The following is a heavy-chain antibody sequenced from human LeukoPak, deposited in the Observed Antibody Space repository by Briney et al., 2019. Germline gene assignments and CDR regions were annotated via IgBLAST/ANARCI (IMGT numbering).Heavy chain of an antibody. Sequence: ASVKVSCKASGYTFTNYAIHWVRQAPEQRLEWMGWINAGYSNTKYSQKFQGRVTITMDTSASTAYMELSSLRSEDTAVYYCARDMGGSGSYSYWGQGTLITVSS. J-gene: IGHJ4*02. CDR3: ARDMGGSGSYSY. D-gene: IGHD3-10*01. CDR1: GYTFTNYA. V-gene: IGHV1-3*01. CDR2: INAGYSNT.